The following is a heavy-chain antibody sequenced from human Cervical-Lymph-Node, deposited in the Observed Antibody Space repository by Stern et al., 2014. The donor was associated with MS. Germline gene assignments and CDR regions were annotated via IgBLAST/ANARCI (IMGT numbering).Heavy chain of an antibody. Sequence: VQLVESGAEVKKPGSSVKVSCKASGGTFSSYAISWVRQAPGQGLEWMGGIIPILGPANYAQKFQGRVTITADESTSTAYMELSSLRSEDTAVYYCAPTTVTTNGMDVWGQGTTVTVSS. CDR3: APTTVTTNGMDV. D-gene: IGHD4-17*01. V-gene: IGHV1-69*01. J-gene: IGHJ6*02. CDR2: IIPILGPA. CDR1: GGTFSSYA.